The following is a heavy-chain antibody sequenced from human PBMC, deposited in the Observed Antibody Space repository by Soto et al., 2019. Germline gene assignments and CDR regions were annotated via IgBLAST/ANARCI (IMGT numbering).Heavy chain of an antibody. V-gene: IGHV3-23*01. D-gene: IGHD3-10*01. J-gene: IGHJ6*02. CDR3: AKDPTIVQRVIYYSAYV. Sequence: PGGSLRLSCAVAGFTLSSYAMSWVRQAPGKGLEWVCCISGSGGSTDYADSVKGRFTISRDNCKNTLYLQMNSLRAEDTAVYHCAKDPTIVQRVIYYSAYVWGPETTATVSS. CDR1: GFTLSSYA. CDR2: ISGSGGST.